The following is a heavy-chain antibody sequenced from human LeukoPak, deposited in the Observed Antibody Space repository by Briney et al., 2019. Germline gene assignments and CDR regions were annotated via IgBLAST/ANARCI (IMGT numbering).Heavy chain of an antibody. Sequence: GGSLRLSCAASGFTFSSYGMHWVRQAPGKGLEWLAFISYDGSNKYYADSVKGRFTISRDNSKNTLYLQMNSLRAEDTAVYYCARAPHYSNYGPYYYGMDVWGQGTTVTVSS. V-gene: IGHV3-30*03. D-gene: IGHD4-11*01. CDR2: ISYDGSNK. CDR3: ARAPHYSNYGPYYYGMDV. CDR1: GFTFSSYG. J-gene: IGHJ6*02.